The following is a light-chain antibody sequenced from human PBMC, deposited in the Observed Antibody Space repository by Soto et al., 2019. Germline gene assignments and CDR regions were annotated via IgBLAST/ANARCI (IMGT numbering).Light chain of an antibody. V-gene: IGLV1-47*01. Sequence: QSVLTQQPSGSGTPGQRVTISCSGSSSNIGSNYVFWYQQLPGTAPKLLIYRNNERPSGVPDRFSGSKSGTSASLAISGLRSEDEADYHCATWDDSLSGPVFGTGTKVTVL. CDR2: RNN. J-gene: IGLJ1*01. CDR3: ATWDDSLSGPV. CDR1: SSNIGSNY.